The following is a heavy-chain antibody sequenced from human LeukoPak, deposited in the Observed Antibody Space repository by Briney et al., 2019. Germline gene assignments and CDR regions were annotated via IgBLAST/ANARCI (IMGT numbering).Heavy chain of an antibody. CDR2: ISGSGGGT. Sequence: PGGALRLSCAASGFTFSSYAMSWVRQAPGKGREGVSAISGSGGGTYYADSVKGRFTISRDNSKNTLYLQMNSRRAGDTGVYYLANAAVYCSSTSCYTALDYWGQGTVVTVSS. CDR3: ANAAVYCSSTSCYTALDY. D-gene: IGHD2-2*02. J-gene: IGHJ4*02. V-gene: IGHV3-23*01. CDR1: GFTFSSYA.